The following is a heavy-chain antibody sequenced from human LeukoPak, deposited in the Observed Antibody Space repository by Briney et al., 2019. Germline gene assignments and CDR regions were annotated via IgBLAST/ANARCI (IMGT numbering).Heavy chain of an antibody. CDR1: GGSFSGYY. V-gene: IGHV4-34*01. D-gene: IGHD6-6*01. CDR2: INHSGST. Sequence: PSETPSLTCAVYGGSFSGYYWSWIRQPPGKGLEWIGEINHSGSTNYNPSLKSRVTISVDTSKNQFSLKLSSVTAADTAVYYCARGPRIAARRAKARPAGAPDYWGQGTLVTVSS. CDR3: ARGPRIAARRAKARPAGAPDY. J-gene: IGHJ4*02.